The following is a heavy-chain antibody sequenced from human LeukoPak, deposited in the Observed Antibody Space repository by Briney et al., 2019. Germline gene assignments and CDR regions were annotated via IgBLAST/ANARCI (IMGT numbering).Heavy chain of an antibody. CDR3: ASSFWQQLGYDFDY. CDR2: IKQDGSEK. J-gene: IGHJ4*02. D-gene: IGHD6-13*01. CDR1: GFTFSSYW. Sequence: TGGSLRLSCAASGFTFSSYWMSWVRQAPGKGLEWVANIKQDGSEKYYVDSVKGRFTISRDNAKNSLYLQMNSLRAEDTAVYYCASSFWQQLGYDFDYWGQGTLVTVSS. V-gene: IGHV3-7*01.